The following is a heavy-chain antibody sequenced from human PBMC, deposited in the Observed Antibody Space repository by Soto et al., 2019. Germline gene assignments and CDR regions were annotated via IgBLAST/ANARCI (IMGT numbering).Heavy chain of an antibody. D-gene: IGHD3-9*01. CDR3: ARSPPLLTSYYYYGMDV. CDR2: IYYSGIT. Sequence: SETLRLTGSVSGGSISSGGYYWSWIRQHTGQGLEWIGYIYYSGITYYTPSLKGRVTISVDTSKNQFSLKLSSVTAADTAVYYCARSPPLLTSYYYYGMDVWRQGTTVTV. V-gene: IGHV4-31*03. CDR1: GGSISSGGYY. J-gene: IGHJ6*02.